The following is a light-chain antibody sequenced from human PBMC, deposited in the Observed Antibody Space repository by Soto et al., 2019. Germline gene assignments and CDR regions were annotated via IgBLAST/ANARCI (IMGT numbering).Light chain of an antibody. V-gene: IGKV3-15*01. CDR3: QQYYNWPLT. CDR1: ENVKFN. CDR2: NAS. J-gene: IGKJ5*01. Sequence: EIVMTQSPATLSVSPGERATLSCRASENVKFNLAWYQQRPGQAPRLLFYNASTRSTAFTARFSGSGSGTDYIVTISGLQSEDSAVYYCQQYYNWPLTFGHGTLLEIK.